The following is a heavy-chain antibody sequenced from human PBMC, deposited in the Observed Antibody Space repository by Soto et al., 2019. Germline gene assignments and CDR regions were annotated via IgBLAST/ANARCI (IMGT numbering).Heavy chain of an antibody. V-gene: IGHV3-23*01. CDR1: GFTFSSYA. CDR3: VKGSVPAAIRNYYDFWSGYIS. J-gene: IGHJ1*01. CDR2: ISGSGGST. Sequence: QIGGSLRLSCAASGFTFSSYAMSWVRQAPGKGLEWVSAISGSGGSTYYADSVKGRFTISRDNSKDTLYLQMNSLRAEDTAVYYCVKGSVPAAIRNYYDFWSGYISWGQGTLVTVSS. D-gene: IGHD3-3*01.